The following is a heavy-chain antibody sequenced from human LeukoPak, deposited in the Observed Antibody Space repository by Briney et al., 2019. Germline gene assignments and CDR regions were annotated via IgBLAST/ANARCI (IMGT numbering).Heavy chain of an antibody. V-gene: IGHV1-8*01. CDR1: GYTFTSYD. Sequence: ASVKVSCKASGYTFTSYDINWVRQATGQGLEWMGWMNPNSGNTGYAQKFQGRVTMTRNTSISRAYMELSSLRSEDTAVYYCARGLSSSRRFDYWGQGTLVTVSS. D-gene: IGHD6-13*01. J-gene: IGHJ4*02. CDR2: MNPNSGNT. CDR3: ARGLSSSRRFDY.